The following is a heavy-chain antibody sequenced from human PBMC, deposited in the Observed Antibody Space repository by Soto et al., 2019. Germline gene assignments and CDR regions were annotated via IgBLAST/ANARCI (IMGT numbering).Heavy chain of an antibody. Sequence: VKVSCKASGYTFTSYSICWVRPAPGQVLEWMGWISAYNGNTNYAQKLQGRVTMTTDTSTSTAYMELRSLRSDDTAVYYCARDTPYYDFWTQAYYFDDWGQGTLVTVSS. D-gene: IGHD3-3*01. J-gene: IGHJ4*02. CDR1: GYTFTSYS. CDR2: ISAYNGNT. V-gene: IGHV1-18*01. CDR3: ARDTPYYDFWTQAYYFDD.